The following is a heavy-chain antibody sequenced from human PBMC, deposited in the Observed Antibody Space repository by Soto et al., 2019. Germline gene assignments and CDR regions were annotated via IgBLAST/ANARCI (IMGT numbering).Heavy chain of an antibody. J-gene: IGHJ4*02. CDR3: ATFGYDYIWGSYRYSQPFDY. CDR2: ISGSGGST. Sequence: GGSLRLSCAASGFTFSSYAMSWVRQAPGKGLEWVSAISGSGGSTYYADSVKGRFTISRDNSKNTLYLQMNSLRAEDTAVYYCATFGYDYIWGSYRYSQPFDYWGQGTLVTVSS. CDR1: GFTFSSYA. D-gene: IGHD3-16*02. V-gene: IGHV3-23*01.